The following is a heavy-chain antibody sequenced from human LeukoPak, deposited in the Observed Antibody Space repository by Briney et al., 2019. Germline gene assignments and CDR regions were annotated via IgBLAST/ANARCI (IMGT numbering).Heavy chain of an antibody. D-gene: IGHD2-15*01. CDR2: RNPNSGNT. CDR1: VYTFTSYD. J-gene: IGHJ1*01. Sequence: GASVKVSCKASVYTFTSYDINWVRQATGQGLEWMGWRNPNSGNTGYAQKFQGRVTMTRNTSISTAYMELSSLRSEDTAVYYCARYCSGGSCHTRTAEYFQHWGQGTLVTVSS. V-gene: IGHV1-8*01. CDR3: ARYCSGGSCHTRTAEYFQH.